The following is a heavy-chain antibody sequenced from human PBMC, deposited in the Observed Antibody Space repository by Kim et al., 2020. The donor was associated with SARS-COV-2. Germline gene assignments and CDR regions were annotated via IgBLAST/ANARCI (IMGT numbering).Heavy chain of an antibody. V-gene: IGHV4-34*01. D-gene: IGHD3-10*01. CDR1: GGSFSGYY. CDR2: INHSGST. J-gene: IGHJ6*02. CDR3: ARGMSRGVIIGRYYYYGMDV. Sequence: SETLSLTCAVYGGSFSGYYWSWIRQPPGKGLEWIGEINHSGSTNYNPSLKSRVTISVDTSKNQFSLKLSSVTAADTAVYYCARGMSRGVIIGRYYYYGMDVWGQGTTVTVSS.